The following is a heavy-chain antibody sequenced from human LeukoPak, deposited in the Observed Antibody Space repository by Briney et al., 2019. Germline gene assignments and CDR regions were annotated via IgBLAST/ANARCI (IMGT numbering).Heavy chain of an antibody. V-gene: IGHV1-69*01. Sequence: SVTVSCTGSVGTFTIYAISWVRQAPGQGLECIGCIIPIFATANYAQKFPGRVTITADESTSTAYMELSSLRSEDTAVYYCARDEGGGPLGYWGQGTPVTVSS. J-gene: IGHJ4*02. CDR1: VGTFTIYA. CDR2: IIPIFATA. D-gene: IGHD3-16*01. CDR3: ARDEGGGPLGY.